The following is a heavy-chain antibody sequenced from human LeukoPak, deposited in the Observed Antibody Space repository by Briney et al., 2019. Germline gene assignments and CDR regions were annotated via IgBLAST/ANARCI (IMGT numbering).Heavy chain of an antibody. CDR2: ISSSSSYI. Sequence: PGGSLRLSCAASGFTFSSYSMNWVRQAPGKGLEWVSSISSSSSYIYYADSVKGRFTISRDNSKNTLYLQMNSLRAEDTAVYYCANEGGTYYYEDAFDIWGQETMVTVSS. J-gene: IGHJ3*02. CDR1: GFTFSSYS. D-gene: IGHD3-22*01. V-gene: IGHV3-21*01. CDR3: ANEGGTYYYEDAFDI.